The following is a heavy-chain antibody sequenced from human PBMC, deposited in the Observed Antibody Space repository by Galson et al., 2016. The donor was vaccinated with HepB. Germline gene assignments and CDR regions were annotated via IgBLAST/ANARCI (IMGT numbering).Heavy chain of an antibody. V-gene: IGHV3-21*01. CDR3: VRNVEDD. J-gene: IGHJ4*02. CDR1: GFTFRTYT. CDR2: ITRSGDST. Sequence: SLRLSCAVSGFTFRTYTMNWVRQAPGKGLDWVSSITRSGDSTYYADSLKGRFTISQDNAKDSLYLQLSSLGVEDTALYYCVRNVEDDWGQGTLVTVSS.